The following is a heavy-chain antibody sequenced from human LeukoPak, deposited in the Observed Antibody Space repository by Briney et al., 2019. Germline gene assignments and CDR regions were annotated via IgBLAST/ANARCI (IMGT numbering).Heavy chain of an antibody. CDR1: GFTFGDTW. D-gene: IGHD3/OR15-3a*01. J-gene: IGHJ4*02. V-gene: IGHV3-7*03. Sequence: GGSLRHSCAASGFTFGDTWTNWVRQVPGQGLEWVANIKQDGSEKFYVASVKGRFTISRDNGKSSLYLQMNSLRAEDTALYYCATSYDMGWLIGYWGQGTLVTVSS. CDR2: IKQDGSEK. CDR3: ATSYDMGWLIGY.